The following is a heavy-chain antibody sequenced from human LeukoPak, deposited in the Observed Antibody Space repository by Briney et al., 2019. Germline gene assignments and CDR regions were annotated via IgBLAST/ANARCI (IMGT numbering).Heavy chain of an antibody. V-gene: IGHV4-31*03. D-gene: IGHD5-12*01. Sequence: PSQTLSLTCTVSGGSISSGDYHWSWIRQHPGKGLEWIGYIYYSGSTYYNPSLKSRVTISVDTSKNQFSLKLSSVTAADTAVYYCARDGGYSGYDDAYWGQGTLVTVSS. J-gene: IGHJ4*02. CDR3: ARDGGYSGYDDAY. CDR2: IYYSGST. CDR1: GGSISSGDYH.